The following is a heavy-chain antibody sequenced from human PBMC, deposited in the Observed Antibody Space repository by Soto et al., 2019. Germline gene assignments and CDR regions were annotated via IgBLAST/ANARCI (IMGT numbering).Heavy chain of an antibody. J-gene: IGHJ4*02. CDR2: ISGSGGSP. D-gene: IGHD2-2*01. CDR3: ARARCSATNCYVPDY. CDR1: GFTFSTYT. Sequence: EVQLLESGGGLVQPGGSLRLSCVASGFTFSTYTMSWVRQAPGKGLEWVSVISGSGGSPSYACSVQGRFSISRDNPKNTLYLQMNSLRGEDTAMYYCARARCSATNCYVPDYWGQGTLVTVSS. V-gene: IGHV3-23*01.